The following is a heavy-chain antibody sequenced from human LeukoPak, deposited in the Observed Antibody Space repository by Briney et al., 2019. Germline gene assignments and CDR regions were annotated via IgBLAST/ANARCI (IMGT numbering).Heavy chain of an antibody. CDR1: GYTFTGNF. V-gene: IGHV1-2*02. D-gene: IGHD3-10*01. J-gene: IGHJ6*04. Sequence: ASVKVSCKTSGYTFTGNFIHWVRQAPGQGLEWMGWINPNSGDTNYAQKFQGRVTMTRDTSISTAYMELSRLRSDDTAVYYCAYYYGSGSYPKNYYYYGMDVWGKGTTVTVSS. CDR3: AYYYGSGSYPKNYYYYGMDV. CDR2: INPNSGDT.